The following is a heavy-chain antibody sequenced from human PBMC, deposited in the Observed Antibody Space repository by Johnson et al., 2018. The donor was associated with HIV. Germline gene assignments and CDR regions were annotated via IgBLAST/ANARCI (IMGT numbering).Heavy chain of an antibody. CDR1: GFTFSSYA. Sequence: QVQLVESGGGVVQPGRSLRLSCAASGFTFSSYAMHSVRQAPGTGLEWVAVISFDGNPKKYADSVKGRFTISRDNAKKSLYLQMNSLRAEDTALYYCTTSELPLAFDIWGQGTMVTVSS. CDR2: ISFDGNPK. CDR3: TTSELPLAFDI. J-gene: IGHJ3*02. D-gene: IGHD1-7*01. V-gene: IGHV3-30*04.